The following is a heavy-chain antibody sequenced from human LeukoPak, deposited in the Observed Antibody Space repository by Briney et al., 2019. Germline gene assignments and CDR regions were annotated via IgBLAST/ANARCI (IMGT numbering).Heavy chain of an antibody. CDR1: GLTFNSYA. CDR2: ISGSGGST. Sequence: QPGGSLRLSCAASGLTFNSYAMSWVRQAPGKGLEWVSAISGSGGSTYYADSMRGRFTISRDNSKNTLYLQMNSLRAEDTAVYYCAKTPGYTTVTSHDYWGQGTLVTVSS. V-gene: IGHV3-23*01. D-gene: IGHD4-17*01. J-gene: IGHJ4*02. CDR3: AKTPGYTTVTSHDY.